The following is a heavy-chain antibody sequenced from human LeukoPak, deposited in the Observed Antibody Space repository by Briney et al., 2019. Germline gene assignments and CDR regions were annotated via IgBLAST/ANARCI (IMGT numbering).Heavy chain of an antibody. Sequence: VGSLRLSCAASGFTFSSYGMHWVRQAPGKGLEWVAVIWYDGSNKYYADSVKGRFTISRDNSKNTLYLQMNSLRAEDTAVYYCARGRSGYYPPADYWGQGTLVTVSS. CDR1: GFTFSSYG. CDR2: IWYDGSNK. D-gene: IGHD3-22*01. V-gene: IGHV3-33*01. J-gene: IGHJ4*02. CDR3: ARGRSGYYPPADY.